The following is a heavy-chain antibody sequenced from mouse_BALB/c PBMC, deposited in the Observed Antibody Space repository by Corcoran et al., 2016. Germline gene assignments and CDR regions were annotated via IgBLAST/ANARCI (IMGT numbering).Heavy chain of an antibody. D-gene: IGHD1-1*01. CDR2: IDPANGNT. CDR1: GFNIKDTY. Sequence: EVQLQQSGAELVKPGASVKLSCTASGFNIKDTYMHWVKQRPEQGLEWIGRIDPANGNTKYDPKFQGKATITADTSSNTAYLQLSSLTSEDTAVYYCARRGLYYGSSWFAYWGQGTLVTVSA. J-gene: IGHJ3*01. CDR3: ARRGLYYGSSWFAY. V-gene: IGHV14-3*02.